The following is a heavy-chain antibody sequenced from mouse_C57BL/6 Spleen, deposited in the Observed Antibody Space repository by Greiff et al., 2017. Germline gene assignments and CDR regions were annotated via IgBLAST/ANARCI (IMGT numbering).Heavy chain of an antibody. CDR2: IWSGGST. D-gene: IGHD2-4*01. Sequence: VQLQQSGPGLVQPSQSLSITCTVSGFSLTSYGVHWVRQSPGKGLEWLGVIWSGGSTDYNAAFISRLSISKDNSKSQVFFKMNSLQADDTAIYYCARGDYDISYWYFDVWGTGTTVTVSS. V-gene: IGHV2-2*01. J-gene: IGHJ1*03. CDR1: GFSLTSYG. CDR3: ARGDYDISYWYFDV.